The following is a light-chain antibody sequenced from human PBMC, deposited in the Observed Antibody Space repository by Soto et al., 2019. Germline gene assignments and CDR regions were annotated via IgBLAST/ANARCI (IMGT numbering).Light chain of an antibody. J-gene: IGLJ1*01. CDR2: DVS. Sequence: QSALTQPRSVSGSPGQSVTISCTGTSSDVGGYNYVSWYQQHPGKAPKLILYDVSKRPSGVPDRFSGSKSGNTASLTISGLRAEDEADYYCCSYAGSYTHVFGTGTKLTVL. CDR1: SSDVGGYNY. CDR3: CSYAGSYTHV. V-gene: IGLV2-11*01.